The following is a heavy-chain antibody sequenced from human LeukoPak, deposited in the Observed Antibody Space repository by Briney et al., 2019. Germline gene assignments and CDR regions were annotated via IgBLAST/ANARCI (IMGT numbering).Heavy chain of an antibody. V-gene: IGHV4-4*07. CDR2: ISTSGST. CDR1: GGSISCYY. D-gene: IGHD3-22*01. J-gene: IGHJ4*02. CDR3: ARVRYSDSSVLTRKRSYYFDY. Sequence: KASETLSLTCTVSGGSISCYYWSWIRQPAGKGRESIGHISTSGSTNYNPSLKSRVTMSVDTSKNQFSLKLTSVPAADTAVYYCARVRYSDSSVLTRKRSYYFDYWGQGTLVTVSS.